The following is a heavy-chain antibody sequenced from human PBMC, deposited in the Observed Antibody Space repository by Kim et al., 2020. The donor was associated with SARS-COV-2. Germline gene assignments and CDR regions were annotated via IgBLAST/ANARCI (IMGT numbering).Heavy chain of an antibody. J-gene: IGHJ6*02. CDR2: INHSGST. V-gene: IGHV4-34*01. CDR3: ARWRRGEITMVRGPRGGEDYYYGMDV. Sequence: SETLSLTCAVYGGSFSGYYWSWIRQPPGKGLEWIGEINHSGSTNYNPSLKSRVTISVDTSKNQFSLKLSSVTAADTAVYYCARWRRGEITMVRGPRGGEDYYYGMDVWGQGTTVTVSS. CDR1: GGSFSGYY. D-gene: IGHD3-10*01.